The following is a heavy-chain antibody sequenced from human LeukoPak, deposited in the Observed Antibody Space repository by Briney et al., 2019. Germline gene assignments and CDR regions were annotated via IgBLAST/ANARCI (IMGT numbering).Heavy chain of an antibody. D-gene: IGHD6-19*01. V-gene: IGHV2-5*02. CDR2: IYWDDDK. Sequence: SGPTLVKPTQTLTLTCTSSGFSLSTSGVGVGWIRQPPGKALEWLALIYWDDDKRYSPSLKSRLTITKDTSKNQVVLTMTNMDPVDTATYYCAHIPQLSSGWYSFDYWGQGTLVAVSS. CDR3: AHIPQLSSGWYSFDY. CDR1: GFSLSTSGVG. J-gene: IGHJ4*02.